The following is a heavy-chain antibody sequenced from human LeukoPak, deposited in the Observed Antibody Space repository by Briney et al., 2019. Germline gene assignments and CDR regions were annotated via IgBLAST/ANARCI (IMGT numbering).Heavy chain of an antibody. V-gene: IGHV4-4*02. CDR2: IYHSGST. J-gene: IGHJ6*03. CDR3: ARTYYYGSGSYYSYMDV. CDR1: GGSISSSNW. Sequence: SETLSLTCAVSGGSISSSNWWSWVRQPPGKGLEWIGEIYHSGSTNYNPSLKSRVTISVDKSKNQFSLKLSSVTAADTAVYYCARTYYYGSGSYYSYMDVWGKGTTVTVSS. D-gene: IGHD3-10*01.